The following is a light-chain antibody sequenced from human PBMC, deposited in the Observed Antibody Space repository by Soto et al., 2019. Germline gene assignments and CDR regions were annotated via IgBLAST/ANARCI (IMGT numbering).Light chain of an antibody. V-gene: IGKV1-17*01. Sequence: DIQMTQSPASLYASVGDRVTITCRASQGIRTNLGWYQQKPGQAPKRLIYTASALDSGIPSRFSGGGFGTEFTLTISGLLPEDFATYSCLRQDSYPLTLGGGTKVAIK. CDR2: TAS. CDR3: LRQDSYPLT. CDR1: QGIRTN. J-gene: IGKJ4*01.